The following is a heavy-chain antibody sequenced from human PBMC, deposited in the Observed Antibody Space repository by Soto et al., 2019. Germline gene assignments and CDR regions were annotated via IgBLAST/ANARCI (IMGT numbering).Heavy chain of an antibody. V-gene: IGHV1-46*01. CDR3: ARVRSRGVTVTGFDY. J-gene: IGHJ4*02. D-gene: IGHD6-19*01. CDR1: GYIFTNYY. CDR2: INPSGGNP. Sequence: QVQLVQSGTEVKEPGASVKVSCKASGYIFTNYYIHWVRQAPGQGLEWMGLINPSGGNPTYAQSFQGRVTMTGDTSTSTVYVDLSSLRSEDTAIYYCARVRSRGVTVTGFDYWGQGTLVTVSS.